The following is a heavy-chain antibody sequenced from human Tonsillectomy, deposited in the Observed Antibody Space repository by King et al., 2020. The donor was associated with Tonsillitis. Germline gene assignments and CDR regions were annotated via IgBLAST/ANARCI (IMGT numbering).Heavy chain of an antibody. CDR2: IYTGGTI. CDR1: GGSISNYY. J-gene: IGHJ4*02. D-gene: IGHD6-25*01. V-gene: IGHV4-4*07. Sequence: QLQESGPGLVKPSETLSLTCTVSGGSISNYYWSWIRQPAGKGLEWIGRIYTGGTINYNPSLRSRVIMSADTTKNQFSLRLNSVTAADTAMYYCARDRSRYGDSSDWTGSDFDHWGQGTLVTVSS. CDR3: ARDRSRYGDSSDWTGSDFDH.